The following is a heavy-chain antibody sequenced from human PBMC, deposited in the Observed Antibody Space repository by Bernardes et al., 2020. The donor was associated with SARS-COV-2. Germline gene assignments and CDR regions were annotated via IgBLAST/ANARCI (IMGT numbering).Heavy chain of an antibody. V-gene: IGHV3-23*01. CDR1: GFTFSDYA. CDR2: IRGVGTAT. CDR3: AKRRVRYCGRGSCYWRSLAC. D-gene: IGHD2-15*01. Sequence: GGSLRLSCSASGFTFSDYAMSWVRQAPGKGLECVSNIRGVGTATYYADSVQGRFSISRDNSKNTLYLQMNNLRTEDTAIYFCAKRRVRYCGRGSCYWRSLACGGQRSLVSVSP. J-gene: IGHJ4*02.